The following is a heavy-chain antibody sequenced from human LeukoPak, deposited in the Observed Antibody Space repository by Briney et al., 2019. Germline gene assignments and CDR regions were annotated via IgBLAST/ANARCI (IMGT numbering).Heavy chain of an antibody. V-gene: IGHV3-48*03. D-gene: IGHD3-22*01. CDR1: GFSFSSYE. CDR3: ARDDYYDKGY. CDR2: ISSSGSTT. Sequence: TGGSLRLSCAASGFSFSSYEMNWIRQAPGKGLEWVSYISSSGSTTHYADSVKGRFTISRDNAKNSLYLQMNSLRAEDTAVYYRARDDYYDKGYWGQGTLVTVSS. J-gene: IGHJ4*02.